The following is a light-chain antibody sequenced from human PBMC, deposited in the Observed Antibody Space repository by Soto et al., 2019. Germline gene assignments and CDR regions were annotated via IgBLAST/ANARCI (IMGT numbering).Light chain of an antibody. CDR3: QSYDSSLSGLWV. CDR2: GNN. Sequence: QSVLTQTPSVSGAPGQRVTISCTGSSSSIGAGYDVQWYQLFPGTAPKLLIYGNNNRPSGVPDRFSGSKSGTSASLAITGLQAEDEADYYCQSYDSSLSGLWVFGGGTKLTVL. V-gene: IGLV1-40*01. CDR1: SSSIGAGYD. J-gene: IGLJ3*02.